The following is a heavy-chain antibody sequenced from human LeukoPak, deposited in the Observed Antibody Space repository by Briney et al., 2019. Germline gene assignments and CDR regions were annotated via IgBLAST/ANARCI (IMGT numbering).Heavy chain of an antibody. V-gene: IGHV3-30*02. CDR2: IRYDGSNK. J-gene: IGHJ4*02. CDR1: GFTFSSYG. Sequence: GGSLRLSCAASGFTFSSYGMHWVRQAPGKWLEWVAFIRYDGSNKYYADSVKGRFTISRDNSKNTLYLQMNSLRAEDTAVYYCTTNDYSKLSFDYWGQGTLVAVSS. D-gene: IGHD4-11*01. CDR3: TTNDYSKLSFDY.